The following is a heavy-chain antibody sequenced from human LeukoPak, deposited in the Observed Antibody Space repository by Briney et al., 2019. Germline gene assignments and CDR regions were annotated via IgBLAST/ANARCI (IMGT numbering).Heavy chain of an antibody. CDR2: INPSGGST. J-gene: IGHJ6*02. Sequence: ASVKVSCKASGYTFTSYYMHWVRQAPGQGLEWMGIINPSGGSTSYAQKFQGRVTMTRDTSTSTVYMELSSLRSEDTAVYYCARGPQVVPGRPAETKKPYYYYYYGMDVWGQGTTVTVSS. CDR3: ARGPQVVPGRPAETKKPYYYYYYGMDV. D-gene: IGHD2-2*01. V-gene: IGHV1-46*01. CDR1: GYTFTSYY.